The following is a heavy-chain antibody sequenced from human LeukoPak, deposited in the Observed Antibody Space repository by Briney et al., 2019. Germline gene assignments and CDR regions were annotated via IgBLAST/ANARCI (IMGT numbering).Heavy chain of an antibody. Sequence: LWASVKVSCKASGGTFSSYAISWVRQAPGQGLGWMGGIIPIFGTANYAQKFQGRVTITADESTSTAYMELSSLRSEDTAVYYCARTIAVAGALDYWGQGTLVTVSS. CDR2: IIPIFGTA. CDR3: ARTIAVAGALDY. J-gene: IGHJ4*02. CDR1: GGTFSSYA. V-gene: IGHV1-69*13. D-gene: IGHD6-19*01.